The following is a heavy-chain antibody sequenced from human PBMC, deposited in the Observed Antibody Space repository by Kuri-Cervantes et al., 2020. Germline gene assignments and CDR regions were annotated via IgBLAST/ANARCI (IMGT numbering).Heavy chain of an antibody. V-gene: IGHV3-23*01. Sequence: GESLKISCAASGFTFSSYAMSWVRQAPGKGLEWVSAISGSGGSTYYADSVKGRFTISRDNSKNTLYLQMNSLRAEDTAVYYCAKDRYYYDSSPMYWGQGTLVTVSS. CDR3: AKDRYYYDSSPMY. J-gene: IGHJ4*02. D-gene: IGHD3-22*01. CDR1: GFTFSSYA. CDR2: ISGSGGST.